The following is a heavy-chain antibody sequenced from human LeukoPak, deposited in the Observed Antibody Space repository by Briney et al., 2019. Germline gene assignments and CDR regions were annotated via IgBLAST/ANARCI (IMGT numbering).Heavy chain of an antibody. CDR3: ANTLIAVAGGGFED. Sequence: PSETLSLTCTVSGGSISSYYWSWIRQPAGKGLEWIGRIYTSGSTNYNPSLKSRVTMSVDTSKNQFSLKLSSVTAADTAVYYCANTLIAVAGGGFEDWGQGTLVTVSS. V-gene: IGHV4-4*07. CDR2: IYTSGST. D-gene: IGHD6-19*01. CDR1: GGSISSYY. J-gene: IGHJ4*02.